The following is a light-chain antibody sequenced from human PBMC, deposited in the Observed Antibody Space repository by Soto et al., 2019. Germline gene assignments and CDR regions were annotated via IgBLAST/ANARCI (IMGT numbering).Light chain of an antibody. CDR1: SSNIGAGYD. V-gene: IGLV1-40*01. CDR3: QSYDSSLSGWV. J-gene: IGLJ3*02. Sequence: QAVVTQPPSVSGAPGQRVTISCTGSSSNIGAGYDVHWYQQLPGTAPKLLIYGNSNRPSGVPDRFSGPKSGTSASLAITGLRAEDEADYYCQSYDSSLSGWVFGGGTKLTVL. CDR2: GNS.